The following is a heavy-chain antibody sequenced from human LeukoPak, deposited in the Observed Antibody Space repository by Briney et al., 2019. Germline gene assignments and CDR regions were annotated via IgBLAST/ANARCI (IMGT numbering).Heavy chain of an antibody. CDR1: GGSFSGYY. V-gene: IGHV4-34*01. J-gene: IGHJ4*02. CDR3: ARGNVIGATIPNGYYFDY. D-gene: IGHD1-26*01. Sequence: KASETLSLTCAVYGGSFSGYYWSWIRQPPGKGLEWIGEINHSGSTNYNPSLKSRVTISVDTSKNQFSLKLSSVTAADTAVYYCARGNVIGATIPNGYYFDYWGQGTLVTVSS. CDR2: INHSGST.